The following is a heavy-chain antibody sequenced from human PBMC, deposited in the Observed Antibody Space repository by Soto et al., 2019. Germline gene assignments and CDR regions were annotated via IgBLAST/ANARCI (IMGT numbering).Heavy chain of an antibody. J-gene: IGHJ3*02. CDR1: GFTFSSYW. D-gene: IGHD1-26*01. CDR2: IKQDGSEK. Sequence: GGSLRLSCAASGFTFSSYWMSWVRQAPGKGLEWVANIKQDGSEKYYVDSVKGRFTISRDNAKNSLYLQMNSLRAEDTAVYYCARDTPIVGAGGDAFDIWGQGTMVTVSS. V-gene: IGHV3-7*01. CDR3: ARDTPIVGAGGDAFDI.